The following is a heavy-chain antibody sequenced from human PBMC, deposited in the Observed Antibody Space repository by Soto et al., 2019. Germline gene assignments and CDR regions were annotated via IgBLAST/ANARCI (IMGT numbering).Heavy chain of an antibody. V-gene: IGHV1-46*01. CDR1: GYTFTSYY. J-gene: IGHJ4*02. Sequence: GASVKVSCKASGYTFTSYYMHWVRQAPGQGPEWMGIINPSGGSTRYAQKFQGRVTMTRDTSTSTVYMELRSLRSDDTAVYYCAREPNYFDYWGQGTLVTVSS. CDR3: AREPNYFDY. CDR2: INPSGGST.